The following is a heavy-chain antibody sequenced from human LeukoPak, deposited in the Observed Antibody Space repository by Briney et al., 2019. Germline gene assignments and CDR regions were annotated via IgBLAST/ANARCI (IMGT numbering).Heavy chain of an antibody. CDR2: ISGSGGST. CDR3: AKDVGGGYSYGYSFDF. Sequence: PGGSLRLSCAASGFTFTGYAMTWVRQAPRKGLEWVSAISGSGGSTYYADSVKGRFTISRDNSKNTLYLQMNSLRAEDTAVYYCAKDVGGGYSYGYSFDFWGQGTLVTVSS. CDR1: GFTFTGYA. J-gene: IGHJ4*02. V-gene: IGHV3-23*01. D-gene: IGHD5-18*01.